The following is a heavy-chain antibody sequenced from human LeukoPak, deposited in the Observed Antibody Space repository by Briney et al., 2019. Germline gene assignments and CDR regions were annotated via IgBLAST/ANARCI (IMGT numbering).Heavy chain of an antibody. CDR3: ATGGAPGGRFGN. J-gene: IGHJ4*01. Sequence: GGSLRLSCVVSGFSFSWSTMTWVRQPPGKGPEWVAKMKEDGTEIQYVDSAKGRFTISRDNAKNSLYLQMNSLRVEDTAVYYCATGGAPGGRFGNWGHGTLVTVSS. D-gene: IGHD3-10*01. V-gene: IGHV3-7*01. CDR2: MKEDGTEI. CDR1: GFSFSWST.